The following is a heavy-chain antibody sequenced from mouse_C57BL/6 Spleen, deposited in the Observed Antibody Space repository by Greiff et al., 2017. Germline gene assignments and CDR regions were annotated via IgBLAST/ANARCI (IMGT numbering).Heavy chain of an antibody. CDR2: LWSGGST. CDR3: AHGDYDYDGFAY. CDR1: GFSLTSYG. D-gene: IGHD2-4*01. Sequence: QVQLKESGPGLVQPSQSLSITCTVSGFSLTSYGVHWVRQSPGKGLEWLGVLWSGGSTDYNAAFISRLSISKDNSKSQVFFKMNSLQADDTAIYYCAHGDYDYDGFAYWGQGTLVTVSA. V-gene: IGHV2-2*01. J-gene: IGHJ3*01.